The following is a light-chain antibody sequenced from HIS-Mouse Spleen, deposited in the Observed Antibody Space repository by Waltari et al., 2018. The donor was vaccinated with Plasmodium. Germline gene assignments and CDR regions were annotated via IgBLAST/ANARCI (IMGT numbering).Light chain of an antibody. CDR1: QSVSSN. CDR3: QQYKNWSFT. J-gene: IGKJ3*01. CDR2: GAS. V-gene: IGKV3-15*01. Sequence: IVMTQSPATLSVSPGERATLSCRARQSVSSNLAWYQQKPGQAPRLLIYGASTRATGIPARLSGSGSGTEFTLTISSLQSEDFAVYYCQQYKNWSFTFGPGTKVDIK.